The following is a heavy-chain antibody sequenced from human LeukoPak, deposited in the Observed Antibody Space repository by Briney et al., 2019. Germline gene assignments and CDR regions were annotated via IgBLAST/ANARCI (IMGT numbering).Heavy chain of an antibody. CDR3: ARDRAYYDSSGYYSSFDY. Sequence: SVKVSCKASGYTFTSYGISWVRQAPGQGLEWMGGIIPIFGTANYAQKFQGRVTITADESTSTAYMELSSLRSEDTAVYYCARDRAYYDSSGYYSSFDYWGQGTLVTVSS. D-gene: IGHD3-22*01. J-gene: IGHJ4*02. CDR1: GYTFTSYG. V-gene: IGHV1-69*13. CDR2: IIPIFGTA.